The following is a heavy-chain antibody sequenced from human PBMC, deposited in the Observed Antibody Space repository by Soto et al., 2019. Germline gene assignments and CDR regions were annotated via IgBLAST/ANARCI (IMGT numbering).Heavy chain of an antibody. D-gene: IGHD3-22*01. CDR2: ISYDGSNK. CDR1: GFTFSSYG. V-gene: IGHV3-30*18. Sequence: GGSLRLSCAASGFTFSSYGMHWVRQAPGKGLEWGAVISYDGSNKYYADSVKGRFTISRDNSKNTLYLQMNSLSAEDTAVYYCAKGGPYYYDSSGYYYWFDPWGQGTLVTVSS. J-gene: IGHJ5*02. CDR3: AKGGPYYYDSSGYYYWFDP.